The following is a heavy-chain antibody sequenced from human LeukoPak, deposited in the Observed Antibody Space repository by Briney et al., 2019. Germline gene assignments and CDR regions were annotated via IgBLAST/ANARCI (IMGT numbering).Heavy chain of an antibody. J-gene: IGHJ6*02. V-gene: IGHV3-33*01. Sequence: GGSLRLSCEVSGFTFTRYGMHWVRQAPGKGLEWVAVVWHDGSDNGYADSVKGRFTISRDDTKNMLYLQMNSLRAEDTALYYCARDRTYCSSTSCTRLGMDVWGQGTTVTVS. D-gene: IGHD2-2*01. CDR2: VWHDGSDN. CDR1: GFTFTRYG. CDR3: ARDRTYCSSTSCTRLGMDV.